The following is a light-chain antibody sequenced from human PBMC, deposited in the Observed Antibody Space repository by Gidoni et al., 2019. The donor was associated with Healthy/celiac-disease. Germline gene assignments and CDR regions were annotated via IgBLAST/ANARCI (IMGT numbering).Light chain of an antibody. Sequence: EIVMTQSPAPRSVSPGERATLSCRASQSVSSNLAWYQQKPDQAPRLHIYGAATRATGIPARFSGSGSGTEFTLTISSLQSEDFAVYYCQQYNNWPLMYTFGQGTKLEIK. V-gene: IGKV3-15*01. J-gene: IGKJ2*01. CDR3: QQYNNWPLMYT. CDR2: GAA. CDR1: QSVSSN.